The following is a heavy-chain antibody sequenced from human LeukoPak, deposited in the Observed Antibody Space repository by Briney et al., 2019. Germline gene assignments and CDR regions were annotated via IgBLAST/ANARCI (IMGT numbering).Heavy chain of an antibody. J-gene: IGHJ6*03. D-gene: IGHD6-19*01. CDR2: ISTSGGST. CDR1: GFTFSSYA. Sequence: TGGSLRLSCAASGFTFSSYAVSWVRQAPGKGLEWISAISTSGGSTYYADSVKGRFTISRDNSKNTLYLQMNSLRAEDTAVYYCAKSLAADYYYDMDVWGKGTTVTVSS. V-gene: IGHV3-23*01. CDR3: AKSLAADYYYDMDV.